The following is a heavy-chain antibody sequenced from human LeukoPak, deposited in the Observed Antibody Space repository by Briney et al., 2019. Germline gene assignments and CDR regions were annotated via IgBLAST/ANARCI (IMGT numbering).Heavy chain of an antibody. V-gene: IGHV4-38-2*02. J-gene: IGHJ4*02. CDR2: IYHSGST. CDR3: ARERLAAAGPGVSDY. Sequence: SETLSLTCTVSGGSISSYYWSWIRQPPGKGLEWIGSIYHSGSTYYNPSLKSRVTISVDTSKNQFSLKLSSVTAADTAVYYCARERLAAAGPGVSDYWGQGTLVTVSS. CDR1: GGSISSYY. D-gene: IGHD6-13*01.